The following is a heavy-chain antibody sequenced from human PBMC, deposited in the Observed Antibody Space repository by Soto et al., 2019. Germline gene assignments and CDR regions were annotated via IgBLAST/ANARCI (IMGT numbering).Heavy chain of an antibody. CDR1: GFTFSTYW. D-gene: IGHD3-10*01. Sequence: EVQLVESGGGLVQPGGSLRLSCEASGFTFSTYWMHWVRQAPGKGLVWVSRINSDGSSTSYADSVEGRFTTSRDNAENTLYLQMNSLRADATAVYYCARGSYGSGSQCSDYWGQGTLVTVSS. CDR2: INSDGSST. CDR3: ARGSYGSGSQCSDY. J-gene: IGHJ4*02. V-gene: IGHV3-74*01.